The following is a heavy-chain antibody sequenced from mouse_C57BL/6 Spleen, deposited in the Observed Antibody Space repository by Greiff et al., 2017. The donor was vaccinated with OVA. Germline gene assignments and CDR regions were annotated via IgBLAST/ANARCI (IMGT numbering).Heavy chain of an antibody. Sequence: VQLQQSDAELVKPGASVKISCKASGYTFTDHTIHWMKQRPEQGLEWIGYIYPRDGSTKYTEKFKGKATLTADKSSSTAYLQLNSLTSEDSAVYCGARYNYGPMDYWGQGTSVTVSS. D-gene: IGHD1-1*01. V-gene: IGHV1-78*01. CDR2: IYPRDGST. CDR3: ARYNYGPMDY. J-gene: IGHJ4*01. CDR1: GYTFTDHT.